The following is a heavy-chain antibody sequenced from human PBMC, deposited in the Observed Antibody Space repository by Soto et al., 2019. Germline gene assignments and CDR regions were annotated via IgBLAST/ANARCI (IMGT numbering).Heavy chain of an antibody. D-gene: IGHD5-12*01. Sequence: EVQLLESGGGLVQPGGSLRLSCAASGFTFSSYAMSWVRQAPGKGLEWVSAISGSGGSTYYADSVKGRFTISRDNSKNTLDLQMNSLRAEETAVYYCSKVRYSGYDYVYWGQGTLVTVSS. CDR3: SKVRYSGYDYVY. J-gene: IGHJ4*02. CDR1: GFTFSSYA. CDR2: ISGSGGST. V-gene: IGHV3-23*01.